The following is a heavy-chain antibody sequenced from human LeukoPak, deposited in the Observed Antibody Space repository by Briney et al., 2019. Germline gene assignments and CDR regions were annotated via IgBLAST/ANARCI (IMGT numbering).Heavy chain of an antibody. V-gene: IGHV4-59*01. Sequence: SETLSLTCTVSGGSISSYFWSWIRQPPGKGLEWIGYIFYNGSTNYNPSLKSRVTISVDTSKNQFSLKLSSVTAADTAVYYCARERWYDFWSGYYGYYYMDVWGKGTTVTVSS. CDR3: ARERWYDFWSGYYGYYYMDV. CDR1: GGSISSYF. J-gene: IGHJ6*03. D-gene: IGHD3-3*01. CDR2: IFYNGST.